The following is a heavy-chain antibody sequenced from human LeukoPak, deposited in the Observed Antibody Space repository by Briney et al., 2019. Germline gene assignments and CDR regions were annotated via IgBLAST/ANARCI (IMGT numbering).Heavy chain of an antibody. J-gene: IGHJ3*01. Sequence: PPGGSLRLSCATSGFTFSTSDMHWVRQAPGKGLEWVSFNVDSVKGRFTISRDNSKNTLYLQMFSLRPEDTAVYFCAKDLILWGQGTVVTVSS. CDR3: AKDLIL. CDR1: GFTFSTSD. V-gene: IGHV3-30*02.